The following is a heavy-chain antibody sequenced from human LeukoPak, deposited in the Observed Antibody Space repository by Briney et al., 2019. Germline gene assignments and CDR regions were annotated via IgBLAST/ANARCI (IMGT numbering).Heavy chain of an antibody. CDR3: AKDSPYSGYVGFDY. Sequence: GGSLRLSCAASGFTFSSYAMTWVRQAPGKGLEWVSEISTSGGRTNYADSVKGRFTISRDNSKNTPYLQMNSLRAEDTAVYFCAKDSPYSGYVGFDYRGQGTLVTVSS. J-gene: IGHJ4*02. CDR2: ISTSGGRT. CDR1: GFTFSSYA. V-gene: IGHV3-23*01. D-gene: IGHD5-12*01.